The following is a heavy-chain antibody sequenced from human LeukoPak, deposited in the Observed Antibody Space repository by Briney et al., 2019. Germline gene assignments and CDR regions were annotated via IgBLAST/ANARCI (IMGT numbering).Heavy chain of an antibody. CDR3: ARDYVWGSYRYFDN. CDR2: IYHSGST. J-gene: IGHJ4*02. D-gene: IGHD3-16*02. Sequence: PSETLSLTCTVSGGSISSGGYSWSWIRQPPGKGLEWIGYIYHSGSTYYNPSLKSRVTISVDRSKNQFSLKLSSVTAADTAVYYCARDYVWGSYRYFDNWGQGTLVTVSS. CDR1: GGSISSGGYS. V-gene: IGHV4-30-2*01.